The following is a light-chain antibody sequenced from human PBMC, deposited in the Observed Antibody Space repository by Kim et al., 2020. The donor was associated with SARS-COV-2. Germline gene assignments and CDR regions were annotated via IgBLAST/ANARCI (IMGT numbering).Light chain of an antibody. CDR2: GKN. CDR3: NSRDSNDNGV. J-gene: IGLJ2*01. Sequence: SSELPQDPAVSVALGQTVRITCQGDSLRSYYATWYQQKPGQAPILVIYGKNNRPSGIPDRFSGSSSGNTASLTITGTQAGDEADYYCNSRDSNDNGVFRG. V-gene: IGLV3-19*01. CDR1: SLRSYY.